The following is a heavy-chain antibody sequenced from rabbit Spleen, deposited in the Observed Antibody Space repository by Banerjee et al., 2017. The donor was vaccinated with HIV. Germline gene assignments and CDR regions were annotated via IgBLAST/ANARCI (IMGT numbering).Heavy chain of an antibody. CDR3: ARDLAGVIGWNFGW. CDR2: IYAGSSDDS. CDR1: GFDFSSTYR. J-gene: IGHJ4*01. Sequence: QSLEESGGGLVQPGGSLKLFCKASGFDFSSTYRMCWVRQAPGKGLEWIACIYAGSSDDSYYASWAKGRFTISKTSSTTVTLKMTSLTTADTATYFCARDLAGVIGWNFGWWGPGTLVTVS. V-gene: IGHV1S40*01. D-gene: IGHD4-1*01.